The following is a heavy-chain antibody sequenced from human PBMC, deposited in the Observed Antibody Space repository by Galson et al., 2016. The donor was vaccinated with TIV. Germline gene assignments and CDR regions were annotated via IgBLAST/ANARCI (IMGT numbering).Heavy chain of an antibody. CDR1: GGSFIGDY. Sequence: SETLSLTCTVSGGSFIGDYWSWIRQPPGKGLEWIEFVYSSGSTMYSPSLESRVTISIATSKYHFSLTLTSVTAADTAVYYCAGLGRCGGNCFSPDYWGQGTLVTVSS. CDR3: AGLGRCGGNCFSPDY. CDR2: VYSSGST. V-gene: IGHV4-59*08. J-gene: IGHJ4*02. D-gene: IGHD2-21*01.